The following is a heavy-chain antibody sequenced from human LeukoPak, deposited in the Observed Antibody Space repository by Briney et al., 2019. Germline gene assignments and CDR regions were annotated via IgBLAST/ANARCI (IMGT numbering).Heavy chain of an antibody. CDR3: VRDSRTYGYF. V-gene: IGHV3-7*01. J-gene: IGHJ4*02. CDR2: MKPDASHI. D-gene: IGHD3-10*01. CDR1: GFSFSNFW. Sequence: GGSLRLSCAASGFSFSNFWMAWVRQRPGEGLEWVANMKPDASHISYVDSVEGRFTISRDNAKNSLYLQMDSLRAEDTAVYYCVRDSRTYGYFWGRGTLVTVPS.